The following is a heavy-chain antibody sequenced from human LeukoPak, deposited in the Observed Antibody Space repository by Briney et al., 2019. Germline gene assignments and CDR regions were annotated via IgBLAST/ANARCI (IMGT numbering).Heavy chain of an antibody. Sequence: GGSLRLSCAASGFIFSNNIMNWVRQAPGKGLEWVSGINADGGDIYYADSVNGRFTISRDNSKNTLHLQMDSLRAEDTAVYYCAKDPPHSDRSIYSDNSWGQGTLVTVSS. J-gene: IGHJ4*02. CDR2: INADGGDI. V-gene: IGHV3-23*01. D-gene: IGHD3-22*01. CDR1: GFIFSNNI. CDR3: AKDPPHSDRSIYSDNS.